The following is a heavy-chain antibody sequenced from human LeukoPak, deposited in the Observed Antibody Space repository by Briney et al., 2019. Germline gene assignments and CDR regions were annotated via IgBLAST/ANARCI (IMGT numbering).Heavy chain of an antibody. D-gene: IGHD1-26*01. J-gene: IGHJ4*02. V-gene: IGHV4-59*08. CDR1: GGYIRNFH. CDR3: ARHLNGGTYPLDH. Sequence: KPSETLSPTRTVSGGYIRNFHLGWLREPPGKGLGGRGHIHDSGSTYYNPSLKSRLTMSVDTSKNQFSLRLSSVTAADTAVYYCARHLNGGTYPLDHWGQGTLVTVSS. CDR2: IHDSGST.